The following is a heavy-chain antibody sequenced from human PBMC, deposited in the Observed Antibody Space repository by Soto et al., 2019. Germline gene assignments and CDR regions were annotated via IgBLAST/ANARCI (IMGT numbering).Heavy chain of an antibody. V-gene: IGHV1-18*01. CDR3: ARAIVIGRCYPDY. CDR1: GYTXTSYG. Sequence: SXKVSFKASGYTXTSYGSGLVRQAPGQGLEWMGWIIAYNGNTNYAKKLQGRVTMTTDTSKRTAYMELRSLRSYDTTVYYFARAIVIGRCYPDYWGQGTLGTVSS. D-gene: IGHD2-15*01. J-gene: IGHJ4*02. CDR2: IIAYNGNT.